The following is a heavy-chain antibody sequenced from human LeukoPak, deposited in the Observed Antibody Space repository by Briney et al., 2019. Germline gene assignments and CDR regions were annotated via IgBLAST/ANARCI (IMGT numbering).Heavy chain of an antibody. J-gene: IGHJ5*02. CDR1: GFTVSSNY. D-gene: IGHD6-13*01. Sequence: GGSLRLSCAASGFTVSSNYISWVRQAPGKGLEWVSVIYSGGSTYYADSVKGRFTISRDNSKNTLYLQMNSLRAEDTAVYYCARERWGYSSSLNWFDPWGQGTLVTVSS. V-gene: IGHV3-66*01. CDR2: IYSGGST. CDR3: ARERWGYSSSLNWFDP.